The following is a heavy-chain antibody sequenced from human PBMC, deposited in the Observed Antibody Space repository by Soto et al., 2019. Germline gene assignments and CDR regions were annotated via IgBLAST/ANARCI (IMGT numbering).Heavy chain of an antibody. CDR2: ITGSGGGT. J-gene: IGHJ5*02. V-gene: IGHV3-23*01. Sequence: GGSLRLSCTASGFTFSNYAMTWVRQAPGKGLEWVSTITGSGGGTYYADSVKGRFTISRDNSKNTLYLQMNNLRAEDTAVYYCARDLEDDFWSGTNNWIDPWGQGTLVTVSS. D-gene: IGHD3-3*01. CDR1: GFTFSNYA. CDR3: ARDLEDDFWSGTNNWIDP.